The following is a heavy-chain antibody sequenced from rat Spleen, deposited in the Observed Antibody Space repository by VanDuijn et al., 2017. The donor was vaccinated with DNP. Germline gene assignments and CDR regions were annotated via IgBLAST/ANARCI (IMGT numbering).Heavy chain of an antibody. CDR3: TRTTEGIVSYFDY. J-gene: IGHJ2*01. Sequence: QVQLKESGPGLVQPSQTLSLTCTVSGFSLTSYDIHWVRQPPEKGLEWIAAISSGGSTYYNSALKSRLSISRDTSKSQVFLKINSLQTEDTAIYFCTRTTEGIVSYFDYWGQGVMVTVSS. D-gene: IGHD1-11*01. V-gene: IGHV2S12*01. CDR2: ISSGGST. CDR1: GFSLTSYD.